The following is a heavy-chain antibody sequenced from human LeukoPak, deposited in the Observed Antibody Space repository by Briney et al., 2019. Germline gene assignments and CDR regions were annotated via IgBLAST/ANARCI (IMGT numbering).Heavy chain of an antibody. CDR3: ASPSGSHLVGGYFDY. J-gene: IGHJ4*02. CDR1: GGTFSSYA. V-gene: IGHV1-69*04. D-gene: IGHD1-26*01. CDR2: IIPILGIA. Sequence: GASVKVSCKASGGTFSSYAISWVRQAPGQGLEWMGRIIPILGIANYAQKFQGRVTITADKSTSTAYMELSSLRSEDTAVYYCASPSGSHLVGGYFDYWGQGTLVTVSS.